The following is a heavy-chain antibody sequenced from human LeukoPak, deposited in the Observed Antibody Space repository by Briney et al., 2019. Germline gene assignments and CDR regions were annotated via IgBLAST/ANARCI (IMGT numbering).Heavy chain of an antibody. CDR1: GFTFSSYG. V-gene: IGHV3-23*01. J-gene: IGHJ4*02. CDR2: ISVSGDST. Sequence: GGTLRLSCAASGFTFSSYGMSWVREAPGKGLEWVSGISVSGDSTYYADSVKGRFTISRDNSKNTLYLQVNSLRAEDTALYYCAKDLGYCSGGSCLFDYWGQGTLVTVSS. CDR3: AKDLGYCSGGSCLFDY. D-gene: IGHD2-15*01.